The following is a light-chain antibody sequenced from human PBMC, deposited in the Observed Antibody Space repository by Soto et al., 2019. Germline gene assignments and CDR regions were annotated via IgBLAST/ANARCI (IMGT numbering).Light chain of an antibody. V-gene: IGKV1-39*01. J-gene: IGKJ3*01. CDR1: QSISSY. Sequence: DIQMTQSPSSLSASVGDRVTITCRASQSISSYLNWYQQKPGKAPKLLIYAASSLQSGVPSRFCGGGSGTDFTLTISSLQPEDFATYYCQQSYSTPFLTFGPGTKVDIK. CDR2: AAS. CDR3: QQSYSTPFLT.